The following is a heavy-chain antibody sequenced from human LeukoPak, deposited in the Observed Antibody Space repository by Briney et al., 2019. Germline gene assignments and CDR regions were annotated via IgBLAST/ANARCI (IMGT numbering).Heavy chain of an antibody. V-gene: IGHV4-59*11. CDR3: ASDSISMNAFDA. Sequence: SETLSLTCTVSGGSFTTHYWSWIRQPPGKGLEWIGYISYIGSTNYNPSLKSRVTISIDTSKNEVSLMLTSVTAADTAVYYCASDSISMNAFDAWGQGTMVTVS. CDR2: ISYIGST. D-gene: IGHD3-22*01. CDR1: GGSFTTHY. J-gene: IGHJ3*01.